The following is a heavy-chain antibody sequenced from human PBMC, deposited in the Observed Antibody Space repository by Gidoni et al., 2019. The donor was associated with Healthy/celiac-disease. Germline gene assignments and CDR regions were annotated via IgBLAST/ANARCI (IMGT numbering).Heavy chain of an antibody. J-gene: IGHJ4*02. CDR1: GFTFSSYS. D-gene: IGHD2-15*01. V-gene: IGHV3-21*01. CDR3: AVVAATRDFDY. Sequence: EVQLVESGGGLVKPGGSLRLSCAASGFTFSSYSMNWVRQAPGKGLEWVSSISSSSSYIYYADSVKGRFTISRDNAKNSLYLQMNSLRAEDTAVYYCAVVAATRDFDYWGQGTLVTVSS. CDR2: ISSSSSYI.